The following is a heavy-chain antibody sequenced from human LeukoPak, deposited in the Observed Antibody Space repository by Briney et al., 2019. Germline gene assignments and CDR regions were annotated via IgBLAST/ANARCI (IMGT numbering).Heavy chain of an antibody. J-gene: IGHJ6*02. CDR2: ISGSGGST. Sequence: GGSLRLSCAASGFTLSSYAMSWVRQAPGKGLEWVSAISGSGGSTYYADSVKGRFTISRDNSKNTLYLQMNSLRAEDTAVYYCAKDELTTVVAAFYYYYGMDVWGQGTTVTVSS. D-gene: IGHD4-23*01. CDR3: AKDELTTVVAAFYYYYGMDV. V-gene: IGHV3-23*01. CDR1: GFTLSSYA.